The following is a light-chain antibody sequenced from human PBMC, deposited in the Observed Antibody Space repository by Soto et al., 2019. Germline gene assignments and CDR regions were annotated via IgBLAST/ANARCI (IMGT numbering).Light chain of an antibody. CDR1: QSVGND. CDR3: QQYDFWPRT. Sequence: EIVMTQSPATLSVSPGERATLSCRASQSVGNDLAWYQQKPGQAPRLLIHGTSTRDTGVPARFSGSGSGTEFTLTISSLQSEDFAVYYCQQYDFWPRTFGQGTTVDIK. J-gene: IGKJ1*01. CDR2: GTS. V-gene: IGKV3-15*01.